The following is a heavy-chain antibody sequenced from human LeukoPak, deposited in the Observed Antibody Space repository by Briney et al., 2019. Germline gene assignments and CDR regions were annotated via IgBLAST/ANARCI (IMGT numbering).Heavy chain of an antibody. CDR1: GFTFDDYA. CDR3: AKGFRRSGGVDY. J-gene: IGHJ4*02. D-gene: IGHD6-19*01. Sequence: GRSLRLSCAASGFTFDDYAMHLVRQAPGKGLEWVSGISWNSGSIGYADSVKGRFTISRDNAKNSLYLQMNSLRAEDTALYYCAKGFRRSGGVDYWGQGTLVTVSS. CDR2: ISWNSGSI. V-gene: IGHV3-9*01.